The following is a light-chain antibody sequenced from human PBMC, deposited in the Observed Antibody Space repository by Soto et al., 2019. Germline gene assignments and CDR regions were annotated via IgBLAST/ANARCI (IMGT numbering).Light chain of an antibody. CDR3: QQYNNWPLT. V-gene: IGKV3-15*01. CDR2: GAS. Sequence: ESVLTQSPGTLSLSPGERATLSCRASQSVSSSYLAWYQQKPGQAPRLLIYGASTRAAGIPARFSGSGSGTEFTLTISSLQSEDFAVYCCQQYNNWPLTFGGGTKVDIK. CDR1: QSVSSSY. J-gene: IGKJ4*01.